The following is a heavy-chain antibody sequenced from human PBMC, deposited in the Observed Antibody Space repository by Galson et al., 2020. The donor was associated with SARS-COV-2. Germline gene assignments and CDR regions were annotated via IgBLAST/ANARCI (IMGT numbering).Heavy chain of an antibody. CDR1: GYTFTSYG. CDR2: ISAYNGNT. Sequence: ASVKVSCKASGYTFTSYGISWVRQAPGQGLEWMGWISAYNGNTNYAQKLQGRVTMTTDTSTSTAYMELRSLRSDDTAVYYCARRGDYYGSGSYYRAGFDPWGQGTLVTVSS. CDR3: ARRGDYYGSGSYYRAGFDP. J-gene: IGHJ5*02. V-gene: IGHV1-18*01. D-gene: IGHD3-10*01.